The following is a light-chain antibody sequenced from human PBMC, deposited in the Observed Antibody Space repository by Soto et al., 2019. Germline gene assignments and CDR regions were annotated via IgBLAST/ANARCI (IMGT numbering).Light chain of an antibody. J-gene: IGKJ3*01. CDR2: GAS. V-gene: IGKV3-15*01. CDR3: QQYNNWPL. Sequence: EIVMTQSPATLSVSPGERATLSCRASQSVSKNLAWYQQKPGQAPRLLIYGASTRATGIPARFSGSWSGTEFTLTISSLQSEDFAVYYCQQYNNWPLFGPGTKVDIK. CDR1: QSVSKN.